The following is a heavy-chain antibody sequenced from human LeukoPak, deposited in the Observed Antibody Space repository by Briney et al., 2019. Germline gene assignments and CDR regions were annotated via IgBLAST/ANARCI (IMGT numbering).Heavy chain of an antibody. CDR3: ARHPSVKYCSSNSCFDYYYYYGMDV. CDR2: IYYSGST. D-gene: IGHD2-2*01. Sequence: SETLSLTCTVSGGSISSSSYYWGWIRQPPGKGLEWIGSIYYSGSTYYNPSLKSRVTISVDTSKNQFSLKLSSVTAADTAVYYCARHPSVKYCSSNSCFDYYYYYGMDVWGQGTTVTVSS. CDR1: GGSISSSSYY. V-gene: IGHV4-39*01. J-gene: IGHJ6*02.